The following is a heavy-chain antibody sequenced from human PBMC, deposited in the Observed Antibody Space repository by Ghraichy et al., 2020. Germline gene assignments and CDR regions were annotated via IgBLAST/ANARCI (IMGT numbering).Heavy chain of an antibody. Sequence: ASVKVSFKTGGSHVSTPLTHEVRLSRVLGLEWMGRHHPKNGGTNYAQKFQGRVTMTMDTSISTAYVELRSLRSDDTAVYYCATDLESSGDWGQGTLFIVSS. V-gene: IGHV1-2*06. J-gene: IGHJ4*02. CDR3: ATDLESSGD. CDR1: GSHVSTPL. D-gene: IGHD3-10*01. CDR2: HHPKNGGT.